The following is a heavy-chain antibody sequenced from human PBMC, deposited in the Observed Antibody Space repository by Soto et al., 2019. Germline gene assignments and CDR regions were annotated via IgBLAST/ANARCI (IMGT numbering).Heavy chain of an antibody. CDR2: ITSGGGGGT. J-gene: IGHJ3*02. Sequence: EVQLLESGGGLVQPGGSLSLPGVASGFTFGSNAMSWVRQAPGKGLEWVSHITSGGGGGTYYADSVKGRFTISRDNAKNTLYMQMNSLRVEDTAVYYCGKGTWGAFDIWGHGTLVTVSS. D-gene: IGHD7-27*01. CDR3: GKGTWGAFDI. V-gene: IGHV3-23*01. CDR1: GFTFGSNA.